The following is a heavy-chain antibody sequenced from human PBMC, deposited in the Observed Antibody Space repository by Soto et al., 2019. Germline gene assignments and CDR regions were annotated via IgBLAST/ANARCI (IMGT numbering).Heavy chain of an antibody. V-gene: IGHV3-48*01. J-gene: IGHJ5*02. CDR3: ARHPERIAQIGWFDP. CDR2: ISSSSSTI. CDR1: GFTFSSYS. Sequence: EVQLVESGGGLVQPGGSLRLSCAASGFTFSSYSMNWVRQAPGKGLEWVSYISSSSSTIYYADFVKGRFTISRDNAKNSLYLQKNSLRAEDTAVYYCARHPERIAQIGWFDPWGQGTLVTVSS. D-gene: IGHD6-13*01.